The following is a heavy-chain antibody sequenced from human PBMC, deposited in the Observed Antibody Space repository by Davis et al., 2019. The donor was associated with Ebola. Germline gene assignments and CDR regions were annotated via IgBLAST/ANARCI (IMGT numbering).Heavy chain of an antibody. Sequence: GESLKISCAASGFTFTSYAMNWVRQAPGKGLEWISGISSSGRSTYYADSVQGRVTISRDNAKNSLYLQMNGLRDEDTAAYYCARPGRSTSPGYWGQGTLVTVSS. J-gene: IGHJ4*02. CDR3: ARPGRSTSPGY. CDR2: ISSSGRST. V-gene: IGHV3-48*02. CDR1: GFTFTSYA. D-gene: IGHD6-6*01.